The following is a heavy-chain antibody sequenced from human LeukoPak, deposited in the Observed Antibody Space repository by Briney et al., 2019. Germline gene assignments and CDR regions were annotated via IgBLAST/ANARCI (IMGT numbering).Heavy chain of an antibody. J-gene: IGHJ5*02. CDR1: GFTFSSYG. V-gene: IGHV3-30*02. CDR2: IRYDGSNK. Sequence: GGSLRLSCAASGFTFSSYGMHWVRQAPGKGLEWVAFIRYDGSNKYYADSVKGRFTISRDNSKNTLYLQMNSLRAEDTAVYYCAKPSSGLIAAAHGWFDPWGQGTLVTVSS. D-gene: IGHD6-13*01. CDR3: AKPSSGLIAAAHGWFDP.